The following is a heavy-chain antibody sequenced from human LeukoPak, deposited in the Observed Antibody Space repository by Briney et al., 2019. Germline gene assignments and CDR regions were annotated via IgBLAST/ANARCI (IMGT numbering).Heavy chain of an antibody. V-gene: IGHV3-74*01. CDR2: ITTDGSGT. CDR1: GFTFDGYW. D-gene: IGHD1-26*01. J-gene: IGHJ4*02. Sequence: GGSLRLSCADSGFTFDGYWMHWVRQAPGKGLAWVSHITTDGSGTSYADSVKGRFTISRDNAKKTLYLQMNSLRAEGTAVYYCARGAVAGANFDYWGLGTLVTVSS. CDR3: ARGAVAGANFDY.